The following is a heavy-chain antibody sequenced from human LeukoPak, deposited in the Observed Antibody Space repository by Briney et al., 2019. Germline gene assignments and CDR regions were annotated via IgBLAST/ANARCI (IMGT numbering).Heavy chain of an antibody. Sequence: ASVKVSCKASGYTFTNYGISWVRQAPGQGLEWMGWIAAYSLKTDYAQNLRGRVTLTIDISTSTAYMELRSLRSDDTAVYYCARVFLDPYYYMDVWAKGTTVTVSS. CDR3: ARVFLDPYYYMDV. CDR1: GYTFTNYG. CDR2: IAAYSLKT. V-gene: IGHV1-18*01. J-gene: IGHJ6*03. D-gene: IGHD3/OR15-3a*01.